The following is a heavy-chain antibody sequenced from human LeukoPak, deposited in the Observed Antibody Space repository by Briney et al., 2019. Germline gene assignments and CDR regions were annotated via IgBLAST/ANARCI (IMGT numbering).Heavy chain of an antibody. CDR1: GYIFSDYY. J-gene: IGHJ4*02. CDR2: ISVYNGNR. Sequence: ASVKVSCKASGYIFSDYYMHWVRQAPGQGLEWMGWISVYNGNRNYAQNLQGRVTMTTDTSTTTAYMELRSLRSDDTAVYYCARGDRSSFYDYWGQGTLVTVSS. CDR3: ARGDRSSFYDY. D-gene: IGHD6-6*01. V-gene: IGHV1-18*04.